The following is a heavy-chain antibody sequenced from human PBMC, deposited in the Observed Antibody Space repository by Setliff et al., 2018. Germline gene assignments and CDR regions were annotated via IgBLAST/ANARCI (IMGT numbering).Heavy chain of an antibody. J-gene: IGHJ3*02. CDR2: IWGDGGTK. D-gene: IGHD5-12*01. Sequence: GGSLRLSCAASGFTFSTYRMHWVRQAPGKGLEWVAVIWGDGGTKYHADSVKGRFTISRDNSKNTVYLQMNSLRAEDTAVYYCAGDPPYSGYAFHIWGQGTMVTVSS. CDR3: AGDPPYSGYAFHI. V-gene: IGHV3-33*08. CDR1: GFTFSTYR.